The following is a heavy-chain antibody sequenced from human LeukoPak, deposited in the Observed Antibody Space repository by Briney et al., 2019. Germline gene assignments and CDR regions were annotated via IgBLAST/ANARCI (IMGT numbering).Heavy chain of an antibody. Sequence: TRGESXKISCKASGYSFTXXXXXWVRQMPGXXXXXXXXXYPGDXXXXYSPSXXXQVXXSADKSITTAYLQWSSLKASDTAMYYCARRAASGLHLYSLDYWGQGTLVTVSS. CDR2: XYPGDXXX. D-gene: IGHD4-11*01. J-gene: IGHJ4*02. CDR3: ARRAASGLHLYSLDY. V-gene: IGHV5-51*01. CDR1: GYSFTXXX.